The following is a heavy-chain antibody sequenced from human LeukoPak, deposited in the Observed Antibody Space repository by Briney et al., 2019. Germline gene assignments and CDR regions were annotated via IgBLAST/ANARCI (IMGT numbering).Heavy chain of an antibody. Sequence: ASVKVSCKASGGTFSSYAISWVRQAPGQGLEWMGGIIPIFGTANYAQKFQGRVTITTDESTSTAYMELSSLRSEDMAVYYCAVGPYGSGMYYFDYWGQGTLVTVSS. CDR3: AVGPYGSGMYYFDY. CDR2: IIPIFGTA. V-gene: IGHV1-69*05. CDR1: GGTFSSYA. J-gene: IGHJ4*02. D-gene: IGHD3-10*01.